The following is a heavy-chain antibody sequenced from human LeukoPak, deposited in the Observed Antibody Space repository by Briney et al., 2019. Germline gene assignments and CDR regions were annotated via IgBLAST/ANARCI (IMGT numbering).Heavy chain of an antibody. CDR3: ARGLELPIYYMDV. Sequence: ASVKVSCKASGGTFSSYAISWVRQAPGQGLEWMGGIIPIFGTANYAQKFQGRVTITTDESTSTAYMELSSLRSADTAVYYCARGLELPIYYMDVWGKGTTVTVSS. J-gene: IGHJ6*03. CDR1: GGTFSSYA. CDR2: IIPIFGTA. V-gene: IGHV1-69*05. D-gene: IGHD1-7*01.